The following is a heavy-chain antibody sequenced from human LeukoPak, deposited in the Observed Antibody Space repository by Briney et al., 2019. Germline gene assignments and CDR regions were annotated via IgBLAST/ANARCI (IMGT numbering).Heavy chain of an antibody. J-gene: IGHJ2*01. CDR2: IYYSGST. Sequence: SETLSLTCTVSGGSISSYYWSWIRQPPGKGLEWIGYIYYSGSTNYNPSLKSRVTISVDTSKNQSSLKLSSVTAADTAVFYCARQVAGSGWGVGGWYFDLWGRGTLVTVSS. D-gene: IGHD6-19*01. CDR3: ARQVAGSGWGVGGWYFDL. V-gene: IGHV4-59*08. CDR1: GGSISSYY.